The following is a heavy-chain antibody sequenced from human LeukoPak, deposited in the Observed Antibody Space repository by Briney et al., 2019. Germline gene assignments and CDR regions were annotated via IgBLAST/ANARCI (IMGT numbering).Heavy chain of an antibody. CDR3: ARDSSSWYGYYYYYMDV. D-gene: IGHD6-13*01. CDR2: INHSGST. V-gene: IGHV4-34*01. Sequence: SETLSLTCAVYGGSFSGYYRSWIRQPPGKGLEWIGEINHSGSTNYNPSLKSRVTISVDTSKNQFSLKLSSVTAADTAVYYCARDSSSWYGYYYYYMDVWGKGTTVTVSS. CDR1: GGSFSGYY. J-gene: IGHJ6*03.